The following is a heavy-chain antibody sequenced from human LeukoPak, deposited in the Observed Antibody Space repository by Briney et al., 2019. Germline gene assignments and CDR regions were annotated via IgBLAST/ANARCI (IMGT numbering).Heavy chain of an antibody. D-gene: IGHD2-15*01. CDR2: ISYDGSNK. CDR1: GFTFSSYA. CDR3: VGGSPDAFDI. V-gene: IGHV3-30-3*01. J-gene: IGHJ3*02. Sequence: GGSLRLSCAASGFTFSSYAMHWVRQAPGKGLEWVAVISYDGSNKYYADSVKGRFTISRDNSKNTLYLQMNSLRAEDTAVYYCVGGSPDAFDIWGQGTMVTVSS.